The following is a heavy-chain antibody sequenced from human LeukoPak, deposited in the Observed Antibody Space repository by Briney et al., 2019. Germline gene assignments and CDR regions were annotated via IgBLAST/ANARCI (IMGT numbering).Heavy chain of an antibody. CDR3: ATTSLGYCSGGSCYDY. CDR1: GYTLTELP. CDR2: FDPEDGET. D-gene: IGHD2-15*01. J-gene: IGHJ4*02. Sequence: ASVKVSCKVSGYTLTELPMHWVRQAPGKGLEWIGGFDPEDGETIYAQKFQGRVTMTEDTSTDTAYMELSSLRSEDTAVYYCATTSLGYCSGGSCYDYWGQGTLVTVSS. V-gene: IGHV1-24*01.